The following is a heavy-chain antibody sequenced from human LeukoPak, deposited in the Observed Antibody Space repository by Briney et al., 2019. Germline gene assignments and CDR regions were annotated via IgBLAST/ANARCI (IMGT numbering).Heavy chain of an antibody. CDR1: GFTFSAYG. Sequence: PGGSLRLSCAASGFTFSAYGMHWVRQAPGKGLEWVALVWYDGSNKYYADFVKGRYTISRDNSKNTLYLQMNSLRPEDTAVFYCARNYGTNSGGFDIWGQGTTVSVSS. V-gene: IGHV3-33*01. CDR3: ARNYGTNSGGFDI. D-gene: IGHD4-23*01. J-gene: IGHJ3*02. CDR2: VWYDGSNK.